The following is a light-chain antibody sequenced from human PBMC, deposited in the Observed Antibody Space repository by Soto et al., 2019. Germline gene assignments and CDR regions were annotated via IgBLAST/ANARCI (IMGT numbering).Light chain of an antibody. Sequence: DIQMTQSPSTLSASVGDRVTITCRASQSIDSWLAWYQQKPGKAPNLLIYKTSNLESGVPSRFSGGGSGTNFTLTISSLQPEDVGTYYCQNYNRAPITFGQGTRLEI. CDR3: QNYNRAPIT. CDR2: KTS. V-gene: IGKV1-5*03. CDR1: QSIDSW. J-gene: IGKJ5*01.